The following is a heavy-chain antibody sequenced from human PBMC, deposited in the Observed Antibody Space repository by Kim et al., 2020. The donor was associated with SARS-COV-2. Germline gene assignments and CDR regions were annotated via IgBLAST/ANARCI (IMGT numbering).Heavy chain of an antibody. J-gene: IGHJ4*02. CDR2: ISGSGGST. D-gene: IGHD3-16*02. CDR3: ARPYDYIWGSYRYSFDY. V-gene: IGHV3-23*01. Sequence: GGSLRLSCAASGFTFSSYAMSWVRQAPGKGLEWVSAISGSGGSTYYADSVKGRFTISRDNSKNTLYLQMNSLRAEDTAVYYCARPYDYIWGSYRYSFDYWGRGTLVTVSS. CDR1: GFTFSSYA.